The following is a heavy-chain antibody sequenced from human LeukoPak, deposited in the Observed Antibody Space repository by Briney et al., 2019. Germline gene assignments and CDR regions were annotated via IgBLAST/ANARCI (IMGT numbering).Heavy chain of an antibody. Sequence: GGSLRLSCEASGFIVSSNHMSWVRQAPGKGLEWISAIYSGETTHYADSVKGRFTMSRDNSKNTVYLQMNSLRVDDTAVYYCARRDIVVVVSASDYWGQGTLVTVSS. CDR3: ARRDIVVVVSASDY. CDR2: IYSGETT. D-gene: IGHD2-15*01. V-gene: IGHV3-53*01. J-gene: IGHJ4*02. CDR1: GFIVSSNH.